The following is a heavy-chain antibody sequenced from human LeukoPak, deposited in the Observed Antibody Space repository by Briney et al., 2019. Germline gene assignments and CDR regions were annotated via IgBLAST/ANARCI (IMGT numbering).Heavy chain of an antibody. CDR3: ARDGNYYGSGSYYPPYYYYYMDV. V-gene: IGHV4-31*03. CDR2: IYYSGST. CDR1: GGSISSGGYY. D-gene: IGHD3-10*01. Sequence: PSETLSLTCTVSGGSISSGGYYWSWIRQHPGKGLEWIGYIYYSGSTYYNPSLKSRVTISVDTSKNQFSLKLSSVTAADTAVYYCARDGNYYGSGSYYPPYYYYYMDVWGKGTTVTVSS. J-gene: IGHJ6*03.